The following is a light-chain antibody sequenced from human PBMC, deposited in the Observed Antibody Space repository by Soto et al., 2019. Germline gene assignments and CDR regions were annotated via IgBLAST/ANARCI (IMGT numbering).Light chain of an antibody. Sequence: QPVLTQPPSASGTPGQRVTISCSGSSSSIGSNTVNWYQQLPGAAPKLLIYSNNQRPSGVPDRFSGSKSGTSASLAISGLQSEDEAGYYCATWDDSLNEWVFGGGTKLTVL. V-gene: IGLV1-44*01. J-gene: IGLJ3*02. CDR3: ATWDDSLNEWV. CDR1: SSSIGSNT. CDR2: SNN.